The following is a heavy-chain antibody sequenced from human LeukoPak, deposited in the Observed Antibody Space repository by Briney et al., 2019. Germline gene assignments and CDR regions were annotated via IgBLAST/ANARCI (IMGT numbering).Heavy chain of an antibody. CDR1: GFTFKNVW. Sequence: GGSLRLSCAASGFTFKNVWMSWVRQAPGKGLEWVGRINNKADGGTTDYAAPVKDRFTISRDDSKNTLYLQMNSLKTEDTAVYYCTTDGSAYWGQGTLVTVSS. CDR2: INNKADGGTT. J-gene: IGHJ4*02. V-gene: IGHV3-15*01. CDR3: TTDGSAY.